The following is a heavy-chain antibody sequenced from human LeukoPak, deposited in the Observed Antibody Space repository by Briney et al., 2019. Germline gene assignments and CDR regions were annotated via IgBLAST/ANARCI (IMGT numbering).Heavy chain of an antibody. CDR3: AKVWDIVVVPAAPGAFDY. D-gene: IGHD2-2*01. CDR2: ISGSGGST. V-gene: IGHV3-23*01. J-gene: IGHJ4*02. Sequence: GGSLRLSCAASGFTFSSYAMSWVRQAPGKGLEWVSAISGSGGSTYYADSVKGRFTISRDNSKNTLYLQMNSLRAEDTAVYYCAKVWDIVVVPAAPGAFDYWGQGTLVTVSS. CDR1: GFTFSSYA.